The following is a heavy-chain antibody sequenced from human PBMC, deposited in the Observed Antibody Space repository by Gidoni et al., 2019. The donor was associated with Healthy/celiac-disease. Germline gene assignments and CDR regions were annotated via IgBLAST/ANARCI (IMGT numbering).Heavy chain of an antibody. CDR3: ARDPQWELLQGYFDY. CDR1: GYTFTSYA. Sequence: QVQLVQSGAEVKKPGASVKVSCKASGYTFTSYAMHWVRQAPGQRLEWMGWINAGNGNTKYSQKFQGRVTITRETSASTAYMELSSLRSEDTAVYYCARDPQWELLQGYFDYWGQGTLVTVSS. J-gene: IGHJ4*02. V-gene: IGHV1-3*01. D-gene: IGHD1-26*01. CDR2: INAGNGNT.